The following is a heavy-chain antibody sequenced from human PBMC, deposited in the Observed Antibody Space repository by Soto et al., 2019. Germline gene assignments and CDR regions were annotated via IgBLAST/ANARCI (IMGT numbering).Heavy chain of an antibody. Sequence: PSETLSLTCVVSGTSVSSTYWWTWVRQAPGKGLEWLGEMYHTGTANYNPSLKNRATISVDKSNNQFSLKLTSMTAADTAVYYCAALPPRIVVVLSPFPSWGQGTPVTV. CDR3: AALPPRIVVVLSPFPS. CDR2: MYHTGTA. D-gene: IGHD2-15*01. J-gene: IGHJ5*02. V-gene: IGHV4-4*02. CDR1: GTSVSSTYW.